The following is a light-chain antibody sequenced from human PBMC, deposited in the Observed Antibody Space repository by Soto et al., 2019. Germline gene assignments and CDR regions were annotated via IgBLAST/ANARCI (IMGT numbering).Light chain of an antibody. J-gene: IGLJ2*01. CDR3: QSADRGGTYIA. Sequence: SYELTQPPSVSVSPGQTARITCSGDTLPKQIVFWYQQKPGQAPVLVIYRDSERPSGIPERFSGSRSGTTVTLTISGAQTEDEADYFCQSADRGGTYIAFGGGTKVTVL. CDR2: RDS. V-gene: IGLV3-25*03. CDR1: TLPKQI.